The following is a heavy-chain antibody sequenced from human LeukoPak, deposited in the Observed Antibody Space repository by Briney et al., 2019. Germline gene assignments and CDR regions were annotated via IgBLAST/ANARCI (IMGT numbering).Heavy chain of an antibody. Sequence: PSETLSLTCTVSGGSISSYYWSWIRQPAGKGLEWIGRIYTSGSTNYNPSLKSRVTMSVDTSKNQFSLKLSSVTAADTAVYYCARGMEDDFWNYFDYWGQGTLVTVSS. D-gene: IGHD3-3*01. CDR3: ARGMEDDFWNYFDY. CDR2: IYTSGST. V-gene: IGHV4-4*07. CDR1: GGSISSYY. J-gene: IGHJ4*02.